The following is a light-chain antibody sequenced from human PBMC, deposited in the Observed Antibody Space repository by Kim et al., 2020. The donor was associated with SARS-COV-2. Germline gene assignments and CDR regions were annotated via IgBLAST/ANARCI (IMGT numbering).Light chain of an antibody. CDR3: QQSYSTPPRT. CDR1: QSISSY. V-gene: IGKV1-39*01. J-gene: IGKJ1*01. CDR2: AAS. Sequence: DIQMTQSPSSLSASVGDRVTITCRASQSISSYLNWYQQKPGKAPKLLIYAASSLQSGVSSRFSGSGSGTDFTLTISSLQPEDFASYYCQQSYSTPPRTFGQGTKVDIQ.